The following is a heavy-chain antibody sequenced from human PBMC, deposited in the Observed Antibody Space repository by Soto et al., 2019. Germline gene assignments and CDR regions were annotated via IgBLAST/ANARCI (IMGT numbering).Heavy chain of an antibody. CDR1: GGSVSNYY. D-gene: IGHD5-18*01. Sequence: SETLSLTCAVHGGSVSNYYWSWIRQPPGQGLEWIGEIHPSGTKNYNPSLDSRVAMSLETSNNQFSLMLSFVTAADTAVYYCARGQDSAKIGYWGQGTLVTVSS. CDR2: IHPSGTK. V-gene: IGHV4-34*01. J-gene: IGHJ4*02. CDR3: ARGQDSAKIGY.